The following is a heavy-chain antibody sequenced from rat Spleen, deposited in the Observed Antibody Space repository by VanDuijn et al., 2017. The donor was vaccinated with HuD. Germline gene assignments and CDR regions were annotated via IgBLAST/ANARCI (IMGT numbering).Heavy chain of an antibody. Sequence: EVQLQESGPGLVKPSQSLSLTCSVTGNSIANGYRWNWIRRFPGSKLEWMGYINAAGSTNYNPSLTGRISITRDISKNQFFLQVNSVTTEDTATYYCARWDYYCPRWYFDFWGPGTMVTVSS. CDR2: INAAGST. D-gene: IGHD1-6*01. V-gene: IGHV3-3*01. CDR3: ARWDYYCPRWYFDF. J-gene: IGHJ1*01. CDR1: GNSIANGYR.